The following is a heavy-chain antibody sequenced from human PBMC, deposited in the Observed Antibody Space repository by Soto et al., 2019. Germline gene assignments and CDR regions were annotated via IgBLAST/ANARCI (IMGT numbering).Heavy chain of an antibody. V-gene: IGHV3-23*01. CDR2: ISGSGGST. Sequence: GGSLRLSCAASGFSFSSYAMSWVRQAPGKGLEWVSAISGSGGSTYYADSVKGRFTISRDNSKNTLYLQMNSLRAEDTAVYYCAKDFVVVPAAIFDYWGQGTLVTVSS. CDR3: AKDFVVVPAAIFDY. CDR1: GFSFSSYA. J-gene: IGHJ4*02. D-gene: IGHD2-2*01.